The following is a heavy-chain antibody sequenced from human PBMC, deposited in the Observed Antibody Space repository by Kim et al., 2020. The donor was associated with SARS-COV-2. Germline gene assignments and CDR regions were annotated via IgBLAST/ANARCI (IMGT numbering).Heavy chain of an antibody. CDR1: GYTFTNHA. CDR2: INTDTGSP. J-gene: IGHJ4*02. Sequence: ASVKVSCKASGYTFTNHAINWVRQAPGRGLEWMGWINTDTGSPTYAPDFTGRFVFSLDTSVSTAYLQIRSLEAEDTALYYCERVVWGGYRYIDSWGQGTL. D-gene: IGHD3-16*02. V-gene: IGHV7-4-1*02. CDR3: ERVVWGGYRYIDS.